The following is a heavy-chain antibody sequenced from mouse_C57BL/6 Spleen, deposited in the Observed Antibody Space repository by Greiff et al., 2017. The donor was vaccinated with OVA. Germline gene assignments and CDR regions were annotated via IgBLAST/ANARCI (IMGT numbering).Heavy chain of an antibody. D-gene: IGHD2-3*01. V-gene: IGHV1-72*01. CDR3: AKSLYDGWYYFDY. CDR1: GYTFTSYW. J-gene: IGHJ2*01. CDR2: IDPSSGGT. Sequence: QVQLQQPGAELVKPGASVKLSCKASGYTFTSYWMHWVKQRPGRGLEWIGRIDPSSGGTNYNEKFKGKATLTVDKPSSTAYMQLSSLTSEDAAVYYGAKSLYDGWYYFDYWGQGTTLTVSS.